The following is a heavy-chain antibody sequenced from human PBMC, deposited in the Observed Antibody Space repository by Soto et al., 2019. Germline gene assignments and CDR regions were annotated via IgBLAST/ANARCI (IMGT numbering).Heavy chain of an antibody. CDR2: MNPNSGNT. Sequence: ASVNVSCKASGYTLTSYDINWVRQATGQGLEWMGWMNPNSGNTGYAQKFQGRVTMTRKTSISTAYMELSSLRSEDTAVYYCARAGSRRRAVWCEPWGEGKMVNVSP. V-gene: IGHV1-8*01. CDR1: GYTLTSYD. J-gene: IGHJ5*02. CDR3: ARAGSRRRAVWCEP. D-gene: IGHD3-10*01.